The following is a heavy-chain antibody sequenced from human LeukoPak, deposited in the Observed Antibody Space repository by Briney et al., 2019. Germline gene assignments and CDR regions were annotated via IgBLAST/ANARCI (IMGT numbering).Heavy chain of an antibody. D-gene: IGHD2-8*02. CDR3: ARGYCTGGTCYFDY. CDR2: INSDGGTT. Sequence: GGSLRLSCAASGFTFRSYWMHWVRQAPGKGLVWVSRINSDGGTTNYADSVKGRFTISRDNAKNTLYLQMNSLRAGDTAVFYCARGYCTGGTCYFDYWGRGTLVTVSS. CDR1: GFTFRSYW. J-gene: IGHJ4*02. V-gene: IGHV3-74*01.